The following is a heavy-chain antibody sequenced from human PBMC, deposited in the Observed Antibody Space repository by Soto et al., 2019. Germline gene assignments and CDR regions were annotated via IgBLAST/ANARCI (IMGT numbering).Heavy chain of an antibody. D-gene: IGHD2-2*01. CDR3: AKEMGHAKPFDY. Sequence: TGGSLRLSCAASGFSFSTYGMNWVRQAPGKGLEWVAAISKGGDNTYYADSAKGRFTISRDNSKNTLYVQMTSLTAEDTAVYYCAKEMGHAKPFDYWGQGTLVTVPS. J-gene: IGHJ4*02. CDR2: ISKGGDNT. V-gene: IGHV3-23*01. CDR1: GFSFSTYG.